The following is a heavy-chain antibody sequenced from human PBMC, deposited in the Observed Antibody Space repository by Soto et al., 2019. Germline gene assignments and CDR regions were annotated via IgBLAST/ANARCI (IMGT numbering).Heavy chain of an antibody. CDR1: GFTFDDYA. Sequence: SLRLSCAASGFTFDDYAMHWVRQAPGKGLEWVSGIYWNSGSIGYADSVKGRFTISRDNAKNSLYLQMNSLRAEDTALYYCAKEAAAGTGAFDIWGQGTMVTVSS. CDR2: IYWNSGSI. D-gene: IGHD6-13*01. CDR3: AKEAAAGTGAFDI. V-gene: IGHV3-9*01. J-gene: IGHJ3*02.